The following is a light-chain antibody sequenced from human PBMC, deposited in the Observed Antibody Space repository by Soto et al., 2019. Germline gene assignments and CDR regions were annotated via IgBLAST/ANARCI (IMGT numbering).Light chain of an antibody. CDR1: SSDVRSYNL. V-gene: IGLV2-23*01. CDR3: CSYASSGTYV. J-gene: IGLJ1*01. Sequence: QSVLTQPASVSGSPGQSITISCTGTSSDVRSYNLVSWYQQHPGKAPKLMIYEGSKRPSGISSRFSGSKSGNTASLTISGLQAEDEADFYCCSYASSGTYVFGTGTKVTVL. CDR2: EGS.